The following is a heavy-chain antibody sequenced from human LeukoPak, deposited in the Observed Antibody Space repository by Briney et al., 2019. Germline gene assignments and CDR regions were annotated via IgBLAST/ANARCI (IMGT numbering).Heavy chain of an antibody. CDR3: AREVASTYNWFDP. D-gene: IGHD5/OR15-5a*01. CDR1: GFSFSSYG. V-gene: IGHV3-30*02. CDR2: IRYDGGNK. Sequence: PGGSLRPSCAASGFSFSSYGMHWVRQAPGKGLEWVAFIRYDGGNKYYADSVKGRFTISRDNSKNTLYLQMNSLRAEDTAVYYCAREVASTYNWFDPWGQGTLVTVSS. J-gene: IGHJ5*02.